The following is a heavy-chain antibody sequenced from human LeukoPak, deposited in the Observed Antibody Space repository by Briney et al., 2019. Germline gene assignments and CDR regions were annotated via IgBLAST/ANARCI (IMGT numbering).Heavy chain of an antibody. V-gene: IGHV3-23*01. D-gene: IGHD2-2*01. J-gene: IGHJ4*02. CDR3: AKDSRPYCSSTSCYALDY. CDR2: ISGSGGST. CDR1: GFTFSSYA. Sequence: GGSLRLSCAASGFTFSSYAMSWVRQAPGKGLEWVSAISGSGGSTYYADSVKGRFTISRDNSKNTLYLQVNSLRAEDTAVYYCAKDSRPYCSSTSCYALDYWGQGTLVTVSS.